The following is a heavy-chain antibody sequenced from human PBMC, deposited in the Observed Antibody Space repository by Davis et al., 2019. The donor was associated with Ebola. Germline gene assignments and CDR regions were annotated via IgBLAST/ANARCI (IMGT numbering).Heavy chain of an antibody. CDR1: GFTSHDYA. Sequence: GGSLRLSCAASGFTSHDYAMHWVRQGPGKGLEWVSGFSWKTGNRVYADSVKGRLTISRANAQNSLFLQVNSLRVEDTALYDCAQARKCWGGGCLSSDYWGQGTLVTDSS. CDR3: AQARKCWGGGCLSSDY. V-gene: IGHV3-9*02. D-gene: IGHD2-21*02. CDR2: FSWKTGNR. J-gene: IGHJ4*02.